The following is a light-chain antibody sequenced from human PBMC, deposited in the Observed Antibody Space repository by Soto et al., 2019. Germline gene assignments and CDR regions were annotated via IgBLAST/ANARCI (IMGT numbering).Light chain of an antibody. CDR2: DAS. V-gene: IGKV1-5*01. CDR3: QQYNSYSWK. J-gene: IGKJ1*01. CDR1: QSISSW. Sequence: DIQMTQSPSTLSASVGDRVTITFRASQSISSWLAWYQQKPGKAPKLLIYDASSLESGVPSRFSGSGSGTEFTLTISSLQPDDFATYYCQQYNSYSWKCGQGTKGDIK.